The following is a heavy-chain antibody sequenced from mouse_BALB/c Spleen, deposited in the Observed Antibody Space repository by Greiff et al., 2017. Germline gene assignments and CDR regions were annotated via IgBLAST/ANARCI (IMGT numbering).Heavy chain of an antibody. CDR3: ARGFHYYGSSRYFDV. J-gene: IGHJ1*01. CDR2: IYTGGGYT. CDR1: GYTFTNYW. D-gene: IGHD1-1*01. V-gene: IGHV1-63*02. Sequence: QVQLQQSGAELVRPGTSVKISCKASGYTFTNYWLGWVKQRPGHGLEWIGDIYTGGGYTNYNEKFKGKATLTADTSSSTAYMQLSSLTSEDSAVYFCARGFHYYGSSRYFDVWGAGTTVTVSS.